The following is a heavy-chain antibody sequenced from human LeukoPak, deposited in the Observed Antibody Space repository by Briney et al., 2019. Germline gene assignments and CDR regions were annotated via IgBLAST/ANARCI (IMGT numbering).Heavy chain of an antibody. V-gene: IGHV3-48*03. CDR2: ISSSGSTI. J-gene: IGHJ6*03. D-gene: IGHD5-18*01. CDR3: ARVRSYGYNPWDYYMDV. CDR1: GFTFSSYE. Sequence: GGSLRLSCAASGFTFSSYEMNWVRQAPGKGLEWVSYISSSGSTIYYADSVKGRFTISRDNAKNSLYLQMNSLRAEDTAVYYCARVRSYGYNPWDYYMDVWGKGTTVTISS.